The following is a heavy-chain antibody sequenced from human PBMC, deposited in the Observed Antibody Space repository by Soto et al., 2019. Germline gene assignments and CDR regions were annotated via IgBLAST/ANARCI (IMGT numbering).Heavy chain of an antibody. J-gene: IGHJ6*04. Sequence: SETLFLTCTVSGGSVSSGSYYWSWIRQPPGKGLEWIGYIYYSGSTNYNPSLKSRVTISVDTSKNQFSLKLSSVTAADTAVYYCARRESSSGEESYYYYYGMDVWGKGTTVTVSS. V-gene: IGHV4-61*01. CDR1: GGSVSSGSYY. CDR2: IYYSGST. D-gene: IGHD6-6*01. CDR3: ARRESSSGEESYYYYYGMDV.